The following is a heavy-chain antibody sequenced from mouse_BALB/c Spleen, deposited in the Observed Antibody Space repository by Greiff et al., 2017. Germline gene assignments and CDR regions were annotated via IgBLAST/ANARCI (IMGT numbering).Heavy chain of an antibody. Sequence: VQLKQSGGGLVKLGGSLKLSCAASGFTFSSYYMSWVRQTPEKRLELVAAINSNGGSTYYPDTVKGRFTISRDNAKNTLYLQMSSLKSEDTALYYCARHEEVRGPWFAYWGQGTLVTVSA. CDR3: ARHEEVRGPWFAY. J-gene: IGHJ3*01. CDR2: INSNGGST. CDR1: GFTFSSYY. V-gene: IGHV5-6-2*01.